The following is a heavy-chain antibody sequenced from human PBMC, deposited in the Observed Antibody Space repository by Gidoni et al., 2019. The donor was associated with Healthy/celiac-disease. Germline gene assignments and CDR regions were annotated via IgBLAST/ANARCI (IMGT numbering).Heavy chain of an antibody. J-gene: IGHJ4*02. CDR1: GFPFSSDS. CDR2: ISSSSSYI. V-gene: IGHV3-21*01. Sequence: EVQLVESGGGLVKPGGSLRLPCAASGFPFSSDSINWVRQAPGKGLEWVSSISSSSSYINYADSVKGRFTISRDNAKNSLYLQMNSRRAEDTAVYYCARDEDIVVVVAAPGFDYWGQGTLVTVAS. CDR3: ARDEDIVVVVAAPGFDY. D-gene: IGHD2-15*01.